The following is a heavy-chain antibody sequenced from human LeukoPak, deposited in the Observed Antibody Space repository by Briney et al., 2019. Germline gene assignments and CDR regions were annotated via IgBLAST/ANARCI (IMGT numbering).Heavy chain of an antibody. CDR2: ISGSGGST. Sequence: PGGSLRLSCAASGFTFSSYDMSWVRQAPGKGLEWVSSISGSGGSTYYADSVKGRFTISRDNSKSTLYLQMNSLRAEDTAVYYCAKVGLTVTTILDYFDYWGQGTLVTVSS. CDR1: GFTFSSYD. D-gene: IGHD4-11*01. V-gene: IGHV3-23*01. CDR3: AKVGLTVTTILDYFDY. J-gene: IGHJ4*02.